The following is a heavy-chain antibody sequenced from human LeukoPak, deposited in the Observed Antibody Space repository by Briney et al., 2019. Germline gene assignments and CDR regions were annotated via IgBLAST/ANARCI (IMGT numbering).Heavy chain of an antibody. D-gene: IGHD3-22*01. V-gene: IGHV3-21*06. CDR3: ARPFYYDSNGGEGMDV. CDR1: GFTFSDAW. Sequence: GGSLRLSCAASGFTFSDAWMTWVRQAPGKGLELVSSITTSGTYIYYADSVKGRFTISRDNAKNSLYLQMNSLRAEDTAVYYCARPFYYDSNGGEGMDVWGQGTTVTVSS. CDR2: ITTSGTYI. J-gene: IGHJ6*02.